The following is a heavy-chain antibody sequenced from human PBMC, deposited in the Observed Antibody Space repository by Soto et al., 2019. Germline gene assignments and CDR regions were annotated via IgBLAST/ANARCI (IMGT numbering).Heavy chain of an antibody. Sequence: XETLSLTCTFYGVSFSSYYWSCIRHPPGKGLEWIGEINHSGSTNYNPSLKSRVTLSVDTSKNQFSLKLSAVTAADTAVYYCANDDYSKNGDFVYWGQGALGTVSS. CDR3: ANDDYSKNGDFVY. V-gene: IGHV4-34*01. CDR1: GVSFSSYY. CDR2: INHSGST. J-gene: IGHJ4*02. D-gene: IGHD4-4*01.